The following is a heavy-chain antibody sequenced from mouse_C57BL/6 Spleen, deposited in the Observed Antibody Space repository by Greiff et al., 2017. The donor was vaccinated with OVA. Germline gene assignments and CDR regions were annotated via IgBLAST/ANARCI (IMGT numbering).Heavy chain of an antibody. V-gene: IGHV1-55*01. CDR1: GYTFTSYW. D-gene: IGHD2-3*01. J-gene: IGHJ3*01. CDR3: AIADGYYAWFAY. CDR2: IYPGTGST. Sequence: QVQLQQPGAELVKPGASVKMSCKASGYTFTSYWINWVKQRPGQGLEWIGDIYPGTGSTNYNEKFKSKATLTVDASSSTAYMRLSSLTSEDSAVYYCAIADGYYAWFAYGGQGTLVTVSA.